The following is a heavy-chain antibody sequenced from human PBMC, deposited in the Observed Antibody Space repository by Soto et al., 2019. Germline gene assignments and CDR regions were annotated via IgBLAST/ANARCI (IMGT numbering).Heavy chain of an antibody. D-gene: IGHD3-3*01. Sequence: QVQLVESGGDLVKPGGSLRLSCAASGYTFSDYYMSWIRQAPGKGLEWISYIDTSGTKIYYADSVKGRFTITRDNAKNSLYLEMNSLRDQDTAVYYCASHYEMWSGYLSPVAYWGQGTLVTFSS. CDR3: ASHYEMWSGYLSPVAY. CDR1: GYTFSDYY. J-gene: IGHJ4*02. V-gene: IGHV3-11*01. CDR2: IDTSGTKI.